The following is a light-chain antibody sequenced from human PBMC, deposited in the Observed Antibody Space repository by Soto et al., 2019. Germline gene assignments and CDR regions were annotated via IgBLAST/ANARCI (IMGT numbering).Light chain of an antibody. CDR3: SSYTRSSTRV. CDR1: SSDVGGYNY. J-gene: IGLJ3*02. Sequence: QSALTQPASVSGSPGQSITISCTGTSSDVGGYNYVSWYQQHPGKAPKLMIYEVSNRPSGVYNRFSGSKSGNTAFLTISGLQAEDEADYYCSSYTRSSTRVFGGGTKLTVL. V-gene: IGLV2-14*01. CDR2: EVS.